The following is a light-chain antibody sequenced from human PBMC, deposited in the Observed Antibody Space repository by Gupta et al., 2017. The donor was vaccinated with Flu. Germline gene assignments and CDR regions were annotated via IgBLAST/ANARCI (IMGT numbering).Light chain of an antibody. CDR1: SSDVGRSNS. J-gene: IGLJ1*01. CDR3: SSYTSTNTFYV. V-gene: IGLV2-14*01. CDR2: DVS. Sequence: QSALTQPASVSGSPGQSINISCTGTSSDVGRSNSVSWYRQHPGKAPNLIIYDVSSRPSGVSSRFSGSKSGNTASLTISGLQAEDEGDYYCSSYTSTNTFYVFGTGTKVTVL.